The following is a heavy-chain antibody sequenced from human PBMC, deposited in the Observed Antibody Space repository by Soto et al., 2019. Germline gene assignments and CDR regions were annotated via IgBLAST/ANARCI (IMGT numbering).Heavy chain of an antibody. J-gene: IGHJ3*01. CDR3: ANHGGFDF. D-gene: IGHD4-17*01. CDR2: ISVRGDYR. CDR1: GFTFSSSG. V-gene: IGHV3-23*01. Sequence: EGQLLQSGGGLVQPGASLRVSCAASGFTFSSSGMSWVRQAPGKGLEWVSSISVRGDYRYYADSVKGRFTISRDNSKNTLYLQMNSLTAEATAVYYCANHGGFDFWGQGTMVAVSS.